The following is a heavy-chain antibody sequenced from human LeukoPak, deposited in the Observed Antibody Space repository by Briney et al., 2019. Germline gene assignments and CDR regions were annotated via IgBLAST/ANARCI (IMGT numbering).Heavy chain of an antibody. D-gene: IGHD2-2*01. CDR2: INPNSGGT. V-gene: IGHV1-2*02. CDR1: GYTFTGYY. Sequence: ASVKVSCKASGYTFTGYYMHWVRQAPGQGLEWMGWINPNSGGTNYAQKFQGRVTMTRDTSISTAYMELSRLRSDDTAVYYCARAEGYCSSTSCSYFDYWGQGTLVTVSS. J-gene: IGHJ4*02. CDR3: ARAEGYCSSTSCSYFDY.